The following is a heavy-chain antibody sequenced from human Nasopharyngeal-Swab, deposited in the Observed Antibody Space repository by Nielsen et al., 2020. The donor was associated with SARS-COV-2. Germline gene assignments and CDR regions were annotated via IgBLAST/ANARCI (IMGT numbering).Heavy chain of an antibody. J-gene: IGHJ4*02. V-gene: IGHV2-5*01. D-gene: IGHD3-3*01. Sequence: SGPTLVKPTQTLTLTCTFSGFSLSTSGVGVGRIRQPPGKALEWLALIYWNDDKRYSPSLKSRLTITKDTSKNQVVLTMTNMDPVDTATYYCARRTIFGVVTYFDYWGQGTLVTVSS. CDR3: ARRTIFGVVTYFDY. CDR1: GFSLSTSGVG. CDR2: IYWNDDK.